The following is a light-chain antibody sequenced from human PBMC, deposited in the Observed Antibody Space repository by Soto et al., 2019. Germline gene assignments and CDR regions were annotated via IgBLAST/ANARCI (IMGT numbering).Light chain of an antibody. CDR3: SLYISDSTYV. CDR2: EVN. J-gene: IGLJ1*01. Sequence: QSALAQPPSVSGSPGQTVTISCTGTSSDVGSYNRLSWYQQPPGTAPKLIMYEVNTRPSGVPDRFSGSKSGSTASLTISGLQAEDEADYYCSLYISDSTYVFGTGTKVTVL. V-gene: IGLV2-18*01. CDR1: SSDVGSYNR.